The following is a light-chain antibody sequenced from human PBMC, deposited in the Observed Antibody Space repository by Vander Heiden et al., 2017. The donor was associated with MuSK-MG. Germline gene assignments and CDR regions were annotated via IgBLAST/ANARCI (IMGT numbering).Light chain of an antibody. J-gene: IGLJ1*01. V-gene: IGLV2-14*03. CDR1: SSDVGGYNF. CDR3: SSYTRGSSNHYV. Sequence: QSALTQPASVSGSPGQSIAISCTGTSSDVGGYNFVSWYQQHPGKAPKLMIYDVNDRPSGVSHRFSGSKSGNTAAMTISGLQADEEADYYCSSYTRGSSNHYVFGSGTNVTVL. CDR2: DVN.